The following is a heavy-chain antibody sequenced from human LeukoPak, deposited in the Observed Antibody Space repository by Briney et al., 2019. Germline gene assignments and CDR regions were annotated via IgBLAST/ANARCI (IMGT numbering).Heavy chain of an antibody. CDR3: ARPSGGWYPAGFDY. D-gene: IGHD6-19*01. Sequence: ASVKVSCKASGYTFTSYGISWVRQAPGQGLEWMGWISAYNGNTNYAQKLQGRVTMTTDTSTSTAYMELRSLRSDDTAVYYCARPSGGWYPAGFDYWGQGTLDTVSS. J-gene: IGHJ4*02. CDR2: ISAYNGNT. V-gene: IGHV1-18*01. CDR1: GYTFTSYG.